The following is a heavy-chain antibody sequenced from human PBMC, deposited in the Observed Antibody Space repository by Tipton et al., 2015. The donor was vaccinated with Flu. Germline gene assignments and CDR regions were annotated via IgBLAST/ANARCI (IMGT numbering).Heavy chain of an antibody. CDR1: GFTVSTSY. CDR2: VYDDGRT. J-gene: IGHJ4*02. Sequence: AVSGFTVSTSYMSWVRQPPGKGLEWVSIVYDDGRTYYADSVAGRFAISRDNSKNILYLQMNSLRADDTAVYVCARDEGGTYPDWGQGTLVTVSS. V-gene: IGHV3-53*01. CDR3: ARDEGGTYPD. D-gene: IGHD1-14*01.